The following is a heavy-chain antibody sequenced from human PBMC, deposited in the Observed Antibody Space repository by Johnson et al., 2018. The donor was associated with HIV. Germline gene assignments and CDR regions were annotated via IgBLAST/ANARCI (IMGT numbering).Heavy chain of an antibody. Sequence: QVQLVESGGGVVQPGRSLRLSCAASGFTFSSYGMHWVRQATGKGLEWVAVIWYDGSNKYYADSVKGRFTISRDHSKNTLYLQMNSLRAEDTAMYYCARVPFPRPTSPNYINDAFDIWGQGTMVTVSS. V-gene: IGHV3-33*01. J-gene: IGHJ3*02. CDR2: IWYDGSNK. CDR1: GFTFSSYG. CDR3: ARVPFPRPTSPNYINDAFDI. D-gene: IGHD4-11*01.